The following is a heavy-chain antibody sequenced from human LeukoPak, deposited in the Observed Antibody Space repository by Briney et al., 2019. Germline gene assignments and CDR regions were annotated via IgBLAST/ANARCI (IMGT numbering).Heavy chain of an antibody. Sequence: TGGSLRLSCAASGFTFSYAWMSWVRQAPGNGLEWVGRIKTKSDGGTTDYAAPVKGRFTISRDDSKNTLYLQMNSLKTEDTAVYYCTTQRSRITMVRGVIRSDHWGQGTLVTVSS. V-gene: IGHV3-15*01. CDR2: IKTKSDGGTT. CDR3: TTQRSRITMVRGVIRSDH. J-gene: IGHJ4*02. D-gene: IGHD3-10*01. CDR1: GFTFSYAW.